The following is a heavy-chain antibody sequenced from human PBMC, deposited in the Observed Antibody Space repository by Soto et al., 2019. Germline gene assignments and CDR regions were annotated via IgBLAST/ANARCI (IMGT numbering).Heavy chain of an antibody. CDR1: GYIFTSYY. CDR2: INPFDGSR. V-gene: IGHV1-46*03. CDR3: SRVDPGETSPFDH. J-gene: IGHJ4*02. Sequence: QVELVQSGAEVEKPGASVKVSCKASGYIFTSYYLHWVRQAPGQGLEWMGWINPFDGSRMIAQGFQGRVTFTRDTSTSTVYMELSGLRSDDTAVYYCSRVDPGETSPFDHWGQGTLVTVSS. D-gene: IGHD3-10*01.